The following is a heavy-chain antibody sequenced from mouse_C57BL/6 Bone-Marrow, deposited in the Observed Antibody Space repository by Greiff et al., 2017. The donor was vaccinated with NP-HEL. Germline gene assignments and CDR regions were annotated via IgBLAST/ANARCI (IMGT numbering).Heavy chain of an antibody. J-gene: IGHJ2*01. D-gene: IGHD1-1*01. V-gene: IGHV5-6*02. CDR1: GFTFSSYG. Sequence: EVKLVESGGDLVKPGGSLKLSCAASGFTFSSYGMSWVRQTPDKRLEWVATISSGGSYTYYPDSVKGRFTISRDNAKNTLYLQMSSLKSEDTAMYYCARNLITTVVDYWGQGTTLTVSS. CDR3: ARNLITTVVDY. CDR2: ISSGGSYT.